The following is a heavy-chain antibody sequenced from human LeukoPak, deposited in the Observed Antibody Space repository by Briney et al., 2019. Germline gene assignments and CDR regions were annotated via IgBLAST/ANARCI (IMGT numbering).Heavy chain of an antibody. D-gene: IGHD1-20*01. Sequence: PGGSLRLSCAASGFTFSSYWMHWVRQAPGKGPVWVSRINGDGGDTIYVDSVKGRFTISRDNARNTLFLQMNSLRDEDTAVYYCARIDNWNDGGYWGQGTLVTVSS. CDR2: INGDGGDT. CDR3: ARIDNWNDGGY. CDR1: GFTFSSYW. J-gene: IGHJ4*02. V-gene: IGHV3-74*01.